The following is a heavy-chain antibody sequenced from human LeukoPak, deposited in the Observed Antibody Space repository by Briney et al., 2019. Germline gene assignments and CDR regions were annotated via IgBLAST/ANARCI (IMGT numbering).Heavy chain of an antibody. CDR3: ARGRGDFGEPTYYFDY. CDR2: IIPIFGTA. D-gene: IGHD3-10*01. J-gene: IGHJ4*02. V-gene: IGHV1-69*13. Sequence: GASVTVSCKASGGTFSSYAISWVRQAPGQGLEWMGGIIPIFGTANYAQKFQGRVTITADESTSTAYMELSSLRSEDTAVYYCARGRGDFGEPTYYFDYWGQGTLVTVSS. CDR1: GGTFSSYA.